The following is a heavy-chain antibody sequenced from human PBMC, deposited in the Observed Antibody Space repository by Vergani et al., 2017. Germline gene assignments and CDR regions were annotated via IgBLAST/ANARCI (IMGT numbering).Heavy chain of an antibody. Sequence: QVQLAQSGAEVKKPGSSVKVSCKASGYTFTSYDINWVRQATGQGLEWMGWMNPNSGNTGYAQKFQGRVTMTRNTSISTAYMELSSLRSEDTAVYYCARGLGRFFRTQYYYYMDVWGKGTTVTVSS. V-gene: IGHV1-8*01. D-gene: IGHD3-3*01. CDR2: MNPNSGNT. CDR1: GYTFTSYD. J-gene: IGHJ6*03. CDR3: ARGLGRFFRTQYYYYMDV.